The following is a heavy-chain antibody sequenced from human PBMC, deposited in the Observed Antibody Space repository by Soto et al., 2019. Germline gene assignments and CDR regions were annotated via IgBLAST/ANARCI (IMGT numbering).Heavy chain of an antibody. J-gene: IGHJ4*02. Sequence: ASVKVSCKASGYTFTGYYMHWVRQAPGQGLEWMGWINPNSGGTNYAQKFQGWVTMTRDTSISSAYMELSSLRSEDTAVYYCARGYCGSESYHYFDYWGQGTLVTVSS. CDR1: GYTFTGYY. CDR3: ARGYCGSESYHYFDY. V-gene: IGHV1-2*04. D-gene: IGHD3-10*01. CDR2: INPNSGGT.